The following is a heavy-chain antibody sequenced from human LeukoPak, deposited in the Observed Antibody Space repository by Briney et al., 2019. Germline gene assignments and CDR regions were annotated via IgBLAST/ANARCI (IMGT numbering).Heavy chain of an antibody. CDR2: ISSDSHDT. Sequence: GGSLRLSCVVSGLTLSSYNMNWFRQAPGRGLEWVSFISSDSHDTHYAGSVKGRFTVSRDNAKNSLYLQMNSLRVEDTGIYYCATKNLGYNWGHGTLVTVSA. CDR1: GLTLSSYN. J-gene: IGHJ4*01. V-gene: IGHV3-48*01. CDR3: ATKNLGYN. D-gene: IGHD2/OR15-2a*01.